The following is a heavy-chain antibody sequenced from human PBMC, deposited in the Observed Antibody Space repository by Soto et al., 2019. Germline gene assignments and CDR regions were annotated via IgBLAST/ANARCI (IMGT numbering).Heavy chain of an antibody. CDR3: ARGRGTSTGSKDY. Sequence: GGSMILSCAASGFTFNSNSMHWVRQAPGKGLEWVAVISNDGSYNYYADSVKGRFTISRDISRNTVYLQMNSLRTEDTAVYYCARGRGTSTGSKDYWGQGTLVTVSS. J-gene: IGHJ4*02. CDR2: ISNDGSYN. V-gene: IGHV3-30-3*01. CDR1: GFTFNSNS. D-gene: IGHD1-26*01.